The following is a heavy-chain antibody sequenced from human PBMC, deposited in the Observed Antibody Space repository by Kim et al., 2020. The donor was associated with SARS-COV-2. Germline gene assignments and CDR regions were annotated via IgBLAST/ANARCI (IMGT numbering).Heavy chain of an antibody. CDR2: RSSTV. J-gene: IGHJ4*02. CDR3: ATPIGFDY. V-gene: IGHV3-48*02. Sequence: RSSTVYYADSVKGRFTIARDNDKNSLYLQMNCVIDEDTALYYWATPIGFDYWGQGTLVTVSS.